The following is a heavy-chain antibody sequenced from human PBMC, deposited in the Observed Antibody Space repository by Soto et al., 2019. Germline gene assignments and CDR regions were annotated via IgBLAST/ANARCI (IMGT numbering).Heavy chain of an antibody. J-gene: IGHJ4*02. D-gene: IGHD2-15*01. CDR3: ASRSGWLLIY. CDR1: GGSISNSSYY. V-gene: IGHV4-39*01. CDR2: INYSGST. Sequence: SETLSLTCTVSGGSISNSSYYWGWIRQPPGKGLEWIGSINYSGSTYYNPSLKGRVTISVDTSKNQFSLKLSSVTAADTAVYYCASRSGWLLIYWGQGALVTVSS.